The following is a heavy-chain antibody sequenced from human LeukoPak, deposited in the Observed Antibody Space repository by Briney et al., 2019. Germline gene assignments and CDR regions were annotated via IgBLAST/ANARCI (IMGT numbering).Heavy chain of an antibody. J-gene: IGHJ4*02. Sequence: SQTLSLTCTVSGGSISSGSYYWSWIRQPAGKGLEWIGRIYTSGSTNYNPSLKSRVTISVDTSKNQFSLKLSSVTAADTAVYYCAKDPFIFGVVIAYDYWGQGTLVTVSS. D-gene: IGHD3-3*01. CDR3: AKDPFIFGVVIAYDY. CDR1: GGSISSGSYY. V-gene: IGHV4-61*02. CDR2: IYTSGST.